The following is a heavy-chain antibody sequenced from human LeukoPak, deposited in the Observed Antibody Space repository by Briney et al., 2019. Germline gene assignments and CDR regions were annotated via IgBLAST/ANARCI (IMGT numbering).Heavy chain of an antibody. Sequence: GGSLRLSCAASGFTFNNYAMSWVRQAPGKGLEWVSAISGSGGSTNCADSVKGRFTISRDNSKNTLYLQMNSLRAEDTAVYYCAKGLGDPPVGIFSYWGQGTLVTVSS. D-gene: IGHD3-16*01. V-gene: IGHV3-23*01. J-gene: IGHJ4*02. CDR3: AKGLGDPPVGIFSY. CDR1: GFTFNNYA. CDR2: ISGSGGST.